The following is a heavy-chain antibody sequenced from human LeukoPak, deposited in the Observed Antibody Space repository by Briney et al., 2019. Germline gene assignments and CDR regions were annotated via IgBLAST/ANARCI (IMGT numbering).Heavy chain of an antibody. V-gene: IGHV3-23*01. CDR2: ISSTDAGT. Sequence: PGGSLRLSCAASGFSLSSYAMSWVRQAPGKGLEWVSAISSTDAGTYHADSVRGRFTISRDSSKNTLYLQMNSPRAEDAAVYYCAKAPVTSCRGAYCYPFDYWGQGTLVTVSS. CDR3: AKAPVTSCRGAYCYPFDY. CDR1: GFSLSSYA. D-gene: IGHD2-21*01. J-gene: IGHJ4*02.